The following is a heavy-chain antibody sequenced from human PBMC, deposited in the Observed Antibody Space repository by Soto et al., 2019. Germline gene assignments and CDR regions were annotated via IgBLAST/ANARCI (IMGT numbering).Heavy chain of an antibody. Sequence: SLRLSFVASGFTFNNAWMTWVRQAPGKGLEWVGRIKSKTEGGTTDYAAPVKGRFTLSRDDSKNTLYLQMNSLKTEDSAVYYCTTVTPPGWGQGTLVTRSS. CDR2: IKSKTEGGTT. CDR1: GFTFNNAW. J-gene: IGHJ4*02. CDR3: TTVTPPG. V-gene: IGHV3-15*01.